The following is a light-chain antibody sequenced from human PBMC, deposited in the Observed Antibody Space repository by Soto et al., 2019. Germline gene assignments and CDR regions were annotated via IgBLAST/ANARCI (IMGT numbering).Light chain of an antibody. J-gene: IGKJ4*01. CDR2: GAS. V-gene: IGKV3-20*01. Sequence: EIVLTQSPGTLSLSPGERATLSCRASQSVKYNFLTWYQQKPGQAPMLLIYGASSRATGIPDRFSGSGSGTHFTLTISRLETEDSAVYYCQQYGSAPPATFGGGTKVEIK. CDR3: QQYGSAPPAT. CDR1: QSVKYNF.